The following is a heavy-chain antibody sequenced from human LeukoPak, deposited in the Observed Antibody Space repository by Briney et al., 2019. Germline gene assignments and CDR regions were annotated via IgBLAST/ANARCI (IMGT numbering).Heavy chain of an antibody. D-gene: IGHD2-8*02. CDR2: IYTTGSN. CDR3: AISAVLYGFAI. V-gene: IGHV4-61*02. J-gene: IGHJ3*02. CDR1: GCSISSGGYY. Sequence: TLSLTCSVSGCSISSGGYYWSWMRPAAGKGLEWIGRIYTTGSNNDNPALKSRVTMCLDTSKKRFSLTLSSVTAADTAVYYCAISAVLYGFAIWGQGTMITVSS.